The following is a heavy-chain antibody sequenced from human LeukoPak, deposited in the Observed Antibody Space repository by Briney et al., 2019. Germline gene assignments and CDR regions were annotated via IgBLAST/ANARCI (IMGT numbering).Heavy chain of an antibody. D-gene: IGHD3-3*01. Sequence: PGGSLRLSCAASGFTFSSNYMSWVRQAPGKGLEWVSVIYSGGSTYYADSVKGRFTISRDNSKNTLYLQMNSLRAEDTAVYYCARDRYYDFWSGYYIHYYMDVWGKGTTVTVS. CDR3: ARDRYYDFWSGYYIHYYMDV. CDR1: GFTFSSNY. V-gene: IGHV3-66*01. CDR2: IYSGGST. J-gene: IGHJ6*03.